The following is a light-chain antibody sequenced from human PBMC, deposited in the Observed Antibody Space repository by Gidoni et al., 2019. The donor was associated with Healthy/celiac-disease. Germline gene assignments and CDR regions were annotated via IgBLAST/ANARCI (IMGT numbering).Light chain of an antibody. CDR2: DAS. CDR3: QQRSNRPT. Sequence: ETGLPQSPAPLSLSPGERATLSCRASQSVSSYLAWYQQKPGQAPRLLIYDASNRATGIPARFSGSGSGTDFTLTISSLEPEDFAVYYCQQRSNRPTFGGGTKVEIK. J-gene: IGKJ4*01. CDR1: QSVSSY. V-gene: IGKV3-11*01.